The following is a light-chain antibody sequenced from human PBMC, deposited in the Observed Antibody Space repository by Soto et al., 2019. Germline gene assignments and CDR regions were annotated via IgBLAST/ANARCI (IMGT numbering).Light chain of an antibody. J-gene: IGLJ3*02. V-gene: IGLV2-14*01. CDR3: TSHTGNNTLM. Sequence: QSALTQPASVSGSPGQSITISCTGTSSDVGGYDYVSWYQQHPGKAPRLILYEVINRPSGVSVRFSGSKSGNTASLMISGLQAEDEAHYYCTSHTGNNTLMLVGGTKLTVL. CDR1: SSDVGGYDY. CDR2: EVI.